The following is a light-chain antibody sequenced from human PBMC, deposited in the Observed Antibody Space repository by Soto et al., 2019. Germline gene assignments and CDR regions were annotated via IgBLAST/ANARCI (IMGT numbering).Light chain of an antibody. CDR3: QQRSNWPIT. CDR1: QSVRTK. V-gene: IGKV3-15*01. J-gene: IGKJ5*01. CDR2: GAS. Sequence: EIVITQSPCTLAVSPGEGATLFCRASQSVRTKLAWYQQRAGQAPRLLMYGASTRATGIPDRFSGSGSGTEFTLTISSLEPEDFAVYYCQQRSNWPITFGQGTRLEIK.